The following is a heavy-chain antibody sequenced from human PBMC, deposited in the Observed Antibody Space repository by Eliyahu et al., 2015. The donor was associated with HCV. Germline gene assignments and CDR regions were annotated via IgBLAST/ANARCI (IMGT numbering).Heavy chain of an antibody. CDR1: GFTFXSYG. V-gene: IGHV3-30*18. J-gene: IGHJ4*02. CDR2: ISYDGSNK. Sequence: QVQLVESGGGVVQPGRSLRLSCAASGFTFXSYGXHWVRQAPGKGLEWVAVISYDGSNKYYADSVKGRFTISRDNSKNTLYLQMNSLRAEDTAVYYCAKDRILVQSGQVDYWGQGTLVTVSS. CDR3: AKDRILVQSGQVDY. D-gene: IGHD3-3*01.